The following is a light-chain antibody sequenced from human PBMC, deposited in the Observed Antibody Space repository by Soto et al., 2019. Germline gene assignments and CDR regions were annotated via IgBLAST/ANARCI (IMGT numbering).Light chain of an antibody. CDR2: DVS. Sequence: QLVLAQPASVSESPGQSITISCTGTNSDVGGYNYVSWYQQHPGKVPKLMIYDVSNRPSGVSNRFSGSKSGNTASLTISGLQAEDEADYYCSSYTATTTSYVFGTGTKVTVL. V-gene: IGLV2-14*03. J-gene: IGLJ1*01. CDR1: NSDVGGYNY. CDR3: SSYTATTTSYV.